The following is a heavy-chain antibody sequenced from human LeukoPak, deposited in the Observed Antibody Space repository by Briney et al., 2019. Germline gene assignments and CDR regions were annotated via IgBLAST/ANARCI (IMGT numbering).Heavy chain of an antibody. J-gene: IGHJ4*02. CDR1: GFTVSSTY. CDR2: IYSGGST. CDR3: ARDRLYSSSSEDY. Sequence: GGSLRLSCAASGFTVSSTYMSWVRQAPGKGLEWVSVIYSGGSTYYADSVKGRFTISRDNSKNTLYLQMSSLRAEDTAVYYCARDRLYSSSSEDYWGQGTLVTVSS. V-gene: IGHV3-53*01. D-gene: IGHD6-6*01.